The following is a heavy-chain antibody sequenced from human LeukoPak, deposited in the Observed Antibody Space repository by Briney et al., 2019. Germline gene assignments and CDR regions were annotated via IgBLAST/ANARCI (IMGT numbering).Heavy chain of an antibody. CDR3: ARHFSLSSGWYRGIVSSFDY. Sequence: PSETLSLTCTVSGGSISSYYWSWIRQPPGKGLEWIGYIYYSGSTNYNPSLKSRVTISVDTSKNQFSLKLSSVTAADTAVYYCARHFSLSSGWYRGIVSSFDYWGQGTLVTVSS. V-gene: IGHV4-59*08. CDR2: IYYSGST. CDR1: GGSISSYY. J-gene: IGHJ4*02. D-gene: IGHD6-19*01.